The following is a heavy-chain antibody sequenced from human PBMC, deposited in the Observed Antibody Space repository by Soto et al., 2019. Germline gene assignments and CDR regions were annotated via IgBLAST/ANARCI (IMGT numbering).Heavy chain of an antibody. CDR1: GFTFSDYV. CDR3: AKIMIRGDVGGDY. J-gene: IGHJ4*02. Sequence: EVHLLESGGGLVQPGGSLRLSCAASGFTFSDYVMYWFRQPPGRGLEWVSAISASGDQTFYADSVQGRFTISRDNFKNTQYLEMSRMRVEDTAVYYCAKIMIRGDVGGDYWGQGTLVTVSS. V-gene: IGHV3-23*01. CDR2: ISASGDQT. D-gene: IGHD3-10*01.